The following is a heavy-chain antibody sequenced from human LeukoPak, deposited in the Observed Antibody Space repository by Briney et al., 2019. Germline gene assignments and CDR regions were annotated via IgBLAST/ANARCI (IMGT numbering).Heavy chain of an antibody. CDR1: GFTFSSYA. D-gene: IGHD3-10*02. V-gene: IGHV3-23*01. Sequence: GGSLRLSCVASGFTFSSYAMNRVRQAPGKGLEWVSSITYNGANSYYADSVKGRFTISRDSSKNTLYLQMNSLRAEDTAVYYCAKESVGYVPVDWGQGTLVIVSS. CDR3: AKESVGYVPVD. CDR2: ITYNGANS. J-gene: IGHJ4*02.